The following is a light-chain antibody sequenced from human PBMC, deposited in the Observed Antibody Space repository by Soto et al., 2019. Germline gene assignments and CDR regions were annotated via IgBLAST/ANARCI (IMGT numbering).Light chain of an antibody. Sequence: DVQMTQSPSSVTASVGETVTITCRASQSVSDWVAWYQQKPGKAPRLLMYSASTLQSGVPPRFRGSGSGTDFSLTITSLQAEDFATYFCQQAFIFPYTFGQGTKLEI. J-gene: IGKJ2*01. CDR3: QQAFIFPYT. CDR1: QSVSDW. CDR2: SAS. V-gene: IGKV1-12*01.